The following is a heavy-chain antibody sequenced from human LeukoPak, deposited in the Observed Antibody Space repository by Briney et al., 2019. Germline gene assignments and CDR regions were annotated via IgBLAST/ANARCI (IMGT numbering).Heavy chain of an antibody. J-gene: IGHJ4*02. CDR2: ISRTSDDI. V-gene: IGHV3-21*01. Sequence: SGGSLRLSCATSGFSFSSYSMSWVRQAPGKGLEWVSFISRTSDDIYHADSVEGRFTISRDNANNSLYLQMNSLRAEDTGVYYCAKDLPAAVDWGQGTLVTVSS. CDR1: GFSFSSYS. CDR3: AKDLPAAVD. D-gene: IGHD2-15*01.